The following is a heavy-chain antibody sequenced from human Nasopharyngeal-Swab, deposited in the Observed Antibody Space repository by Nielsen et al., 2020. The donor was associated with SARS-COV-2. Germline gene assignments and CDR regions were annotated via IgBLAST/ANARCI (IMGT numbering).Heavy chain of an antibody. CDR1: GFTFSTYS. D-gene: IGHD6-13*01. J-gene: IGHJ1*01. CDR2: ISSSSSYI. Sequence: GESLKISCAASGFTFSTYSMNWVRQAPGKGLEWVSSISSSSSYIYYADSLKGRFTISRDNAKNSLYLQMNSLRAEDTAVYYCARDQTYSSSWYTKYFQHWGQGTLVTVSS. CDR3: ARDQTYSSSWYTKYFQH. V-gene: IGHV3-21*01.